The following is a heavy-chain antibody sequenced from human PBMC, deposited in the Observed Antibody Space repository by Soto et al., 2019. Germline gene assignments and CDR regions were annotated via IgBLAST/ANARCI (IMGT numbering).Heavy chain of an antibody. CDR2: ISGSGGST. D-gene: IGHD1-26*01. Sequence: GGSLRLSCAASGFTFSSYAMSWVRQAPGKGLEWVSAISGSGGSTYYADSVKGRFTISRDNSKNTLYLQMNSLRAEDTAVYYCANLQGHRRTTTSFDYWGQGTLVTVSS. CDR1: GFTFSSYA. CDR3: ANLQGHRRTTTSFDY. V-gene: IGHV3-23*01. J-gene: IGHJ4*02.